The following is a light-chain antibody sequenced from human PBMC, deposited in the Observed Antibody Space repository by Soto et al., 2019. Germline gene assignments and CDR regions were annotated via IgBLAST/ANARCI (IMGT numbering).Light chain of an antibody. CDR2: DAS. V-gene: IGKV3-20*01. CDR1: QSVSSSY. CDR3: QQYGSSPLT. Sequence: EIVLTQSPGTLSLSPGERATLSCRASQSVSSSYLAWYQQKLGLAPRLLIYDASSRATGIPDRISGSGSGKDFTLTIIRLEPEDFVVYYCQQYGSSPLTFGGGTKVDIK. J-gene: IGKJ4*01.